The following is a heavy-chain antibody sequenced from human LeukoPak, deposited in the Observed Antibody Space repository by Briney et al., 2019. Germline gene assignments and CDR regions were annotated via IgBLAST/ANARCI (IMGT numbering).Heavy chain of an antibody. V-gene: IGHV3-30*03. J-gene: IGHJ3*02. CDR2: ISYDGSNK. Sequence: GGSLRLSCAASGFTSSSYGMHWVRQAPGKGLEWVAVISYDGSNKYYADSVKGRFTISRHNAKNSLYLQMNSLRAEDTAVYYCARGRQNSGSYSDAFDIWGQGTMVTVSS. CDR1: GFTSSSYG. D-gene: IGHD1-26*01. CDR3: ARGRQNSGSYSDAFDI.